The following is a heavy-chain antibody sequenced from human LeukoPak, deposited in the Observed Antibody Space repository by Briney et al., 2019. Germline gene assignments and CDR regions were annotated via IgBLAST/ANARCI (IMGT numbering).Heavy chain of an antibody. J-gene: IGHJ2*01. D-gene: IGHD5-12*01. CDR2: IYYSGSA. CDR3: ASSGYDSYWYFDL. Sequence: SETLSLTCTVSGGSISSYYWSWIRQPPGKGLEWIGYIYYSGSANYNPSLKSRVTISVDTSKNQFSLKLSSVTAADTAVYYCASSGYDSYWYFDLWGRGTLVTVSS. CDR1: GGSISSYY. V-gene: IGHV4-59*01.